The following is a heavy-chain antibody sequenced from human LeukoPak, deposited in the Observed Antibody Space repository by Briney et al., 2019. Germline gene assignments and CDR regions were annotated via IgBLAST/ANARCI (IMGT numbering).Heavy chain of an antibody. CDR1: GFIFSSYS. CDR2: ISRSSSYI. D-gene: IGHD1-26*01. J-gene: IGHJ6*02. CDR3: AKAVVGATTPLYYYYGMDV. Sequence: GGSLRLSCAASGFIFSSYSMNWVRQAPGEGLEWVSSISRSSSYIHYADSVKGRFTISRDNSKNTLYLQMNSLRAEDTAVYYCAKAVVGATTPLYYYYGMDVWGQGTTVTVSS. V-gene: IGHV3-21*01.